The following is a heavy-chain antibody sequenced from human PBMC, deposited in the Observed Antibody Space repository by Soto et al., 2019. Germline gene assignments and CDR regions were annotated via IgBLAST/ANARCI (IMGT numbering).Heavy chain of an antibody. J-gene: IGHJ6*03. CDR1: GDSVSSNSAA. D-gene: IGHD3-9*01. CDR2: TYYRSKWYN. V-gene: IGHV6-1*01. CDR3: ARDISDYDILSGPNYYYYYMDV. Sequence: PSQTLSLTCAISGDSVSSNSAAWNWIRQSPSRGLEWLGRTYYRSKWYNDYAVSVKSRITINPDTSKNQFSLQLNSVTPEDTAVYYCARDISDYDILSGPNYYYYYMDVWGKGTTVTAP.